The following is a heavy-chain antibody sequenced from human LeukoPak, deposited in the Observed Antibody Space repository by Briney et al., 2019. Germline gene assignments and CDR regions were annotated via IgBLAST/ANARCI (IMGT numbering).Heavy chain of an antibody. CDR3: ANPQSAGDY. CDR2: ISASGGST. J-gene: IGHJ4*02. CDR1: GFTFSRHA. D-gene: IGHD6-13*01. Sequence: GGSLRLSCAASGFTFSRHAMDWVRQAPGKGLEWVSGISASGGSTYYADSVKGRFTISRDNSKNTLYVQMNSLRAEDTAVYYCANPQSAGDYRGQGTLVTVSS. V-gene: IGHV3-23*01.